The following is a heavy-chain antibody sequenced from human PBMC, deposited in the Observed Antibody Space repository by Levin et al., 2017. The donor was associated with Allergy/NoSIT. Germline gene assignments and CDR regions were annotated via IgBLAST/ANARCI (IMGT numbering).Heavy chain of an antibody. D-gene: IGHD2-21*01. V-gene: IGHV1-8*01. CDR2: MNPNHGYT. J-gene: IGHJ4*02. CDR3: ARGILNGVDN. CDR1: GYTFTALD. Sequence: PWASVKVSCKASGYTFTALDINWVRQTSGQGLEWMGWMNPNHGYTSYAQRFEGRVTMTRDTSINTAYMELSSLTSDDTAIYFCARGILNGVDNWGQGTLVTVSS.